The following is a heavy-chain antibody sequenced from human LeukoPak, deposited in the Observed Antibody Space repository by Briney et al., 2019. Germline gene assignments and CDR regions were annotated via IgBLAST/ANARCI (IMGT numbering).Heavy chain of an antibody. J-gene: IGHJ4*02. Sequence: ASVKVSCKVSGYTLTELSMHWVRQAPGKGLEWMGGFDPEDGETTYAQKFQGRVTMTEDTSTDTAYMELSSLRSEDTAVYYCATEVITFGGVIAYFDYWGQGTLVTVSP. V-gene: IGHV1-24*01. CDR1: GYTLTELS. D-gene: IGHD3-16*02. CDR3: ATEVITFGGVIAYFDY. CDR2: FDPEDGET.